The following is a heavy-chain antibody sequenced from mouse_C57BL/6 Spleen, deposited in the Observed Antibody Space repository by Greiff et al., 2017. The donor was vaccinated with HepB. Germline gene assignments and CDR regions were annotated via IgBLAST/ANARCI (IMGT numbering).Heavy chain of an antibody. CDR2: ISSGSSTI. CDR1: GFTFSDYG. Sequence: EVKLVESGGGLVKPGGSLKLSCAASGFTFSDYGMHWVRQTPEKGLEWVAYISSGSSTIYYADTVKGRFTISRDNAKNTLFLHMTSLRSEDTAMYYCARPNWDEYAMDYWGQGTSVTVSS. V-gene: IGHV5-17*01. CDR3: ARPNWDEYAMDY. D-gene: IGHD4-1*01. J-gene: IGHJ4*01.